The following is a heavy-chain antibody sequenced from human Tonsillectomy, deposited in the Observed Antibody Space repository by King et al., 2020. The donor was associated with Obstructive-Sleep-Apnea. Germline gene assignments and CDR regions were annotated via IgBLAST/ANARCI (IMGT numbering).Heavy chain of an antibody. Sequence: QLVQSGAEVKKPGASVKVSCKVSGYTLTELSKHWVRQAPGKGLEWMGGFDPEDGETIYAQKFQGRVTMTEDTSTDTAYMELSSLRSEDTAVYYCATVPMGYGDYSGGYYFDYWGQGTLVTVSS. V-gene: IGHV1-24*01. D-gene: IGHD4-17*01. CDR3: ATVPMGYGDYSGGYYFDY. CDR1: GYTLTELS. J-gene: IGHJ4*02. CDR2: FDPEDGET.